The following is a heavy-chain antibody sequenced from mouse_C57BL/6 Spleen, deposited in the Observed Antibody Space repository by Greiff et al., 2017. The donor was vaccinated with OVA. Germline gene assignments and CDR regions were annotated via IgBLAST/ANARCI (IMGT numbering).Heavy chain of an antibody. D-gene: IGHD3-2*02. CDR2: FYPGSGSI. CDR1: GYTFTEYT. J-gene: IGHJ2*01. CDR3: ARHEGGQLRLGYFDY. V-gene: IGHV1-62-2*01. Sequence: VQRVESGAELVKPGASVKLSCKASGYTFTEYTIHWVKQRSGQGLEWIGWFYPGSGSIKYNEKFKDKATLTADKSSSTVYMELSRLTSEDSAVYFCARHEGGQLRLGYFDYWGQGTTLTVSS.